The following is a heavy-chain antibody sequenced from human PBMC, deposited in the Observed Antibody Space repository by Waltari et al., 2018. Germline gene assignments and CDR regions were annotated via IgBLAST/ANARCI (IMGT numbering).Heavy chain of an antibody. CDR2: ISAYNGNT. CDR3: ARGQSITIFGVVKKHYYMDV. Sequence: QVQLVQSGAEVKKPGASVKVSCKASGYTFTSYGISWVRQAPGQGLEWMGWISAYNGNTNYAQKLQGRVTMTTDTSTSTAYMELRSLRSDDTAVYYCARGQSITIFGVVKKHYYMDVWGKGTTVTVSS. CDR1: GYTFTSYG. D-gene: IGHD3-3*01. J-gene: IGHJ6*03. V-gene: IGHV1-18*01.